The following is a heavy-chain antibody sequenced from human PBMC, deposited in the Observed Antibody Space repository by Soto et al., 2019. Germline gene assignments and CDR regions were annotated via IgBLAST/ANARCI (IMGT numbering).Heavy chain of an antibody. D-gene: IGHD5-18*01. V-gene: IGHV3-30*18. Sequence: GGSLRLSCAASGFTFSSYGMHWVRQAPGKGLEWVAVISYDGSNKYYADSVKGRFTISRDNSKNTLYLQMNSLRAEDTAVYYCAKDIVRYSYGSRYYYGMDVWGQGTTVTVSS. CDR1: GFTFSSYG. J-gene: IGHJ6*02. CDR3: AKDIVRYSYGSRYYYGMDV. CDR2: ISYDGSNK.